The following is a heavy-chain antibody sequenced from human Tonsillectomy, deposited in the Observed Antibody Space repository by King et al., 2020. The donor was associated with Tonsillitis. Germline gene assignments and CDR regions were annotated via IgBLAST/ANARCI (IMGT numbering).Heavy chain of an antibody. Sequence: QLVQSGAEVKKPGESLRISCNGSGYNFASYWISWVRQMPGRGLEWVGRIDPSDSDSDFSPSWEGHVTISVDRSISTVYLQWSSLKASDAAMYYCARLGAGIDVWGQGTTVTVSS. J-gene: IGHJ6*02. V-gene: IGHV5-10-1*01. D-gene: IGHD1-26*01. CDR2: IDPSDSDS. CDR1: GYNFASYW. CDR3: ARLGAGIDV.